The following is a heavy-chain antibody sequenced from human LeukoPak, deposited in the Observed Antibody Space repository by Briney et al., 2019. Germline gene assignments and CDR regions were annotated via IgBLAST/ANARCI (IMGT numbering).Heavy chain of an antibody. CDR1: GYTFTSYY. V-gene: IGHV1-46*01. Sequence: ASVKVSCKASGYTFTSYYMHWVRQAPGQGLEWMGIINPSGGSTSYAQKFQGRVTITRDTSASTAYMELSSLRSEDTAVYYCARGIAVAGRGYWGQGTLVTVSS. J-gene: IGHJ4*02. D-gene: IGHD6-19*01. CDR3: ARGIAVAGRGY. CDR2: INPSGGST.